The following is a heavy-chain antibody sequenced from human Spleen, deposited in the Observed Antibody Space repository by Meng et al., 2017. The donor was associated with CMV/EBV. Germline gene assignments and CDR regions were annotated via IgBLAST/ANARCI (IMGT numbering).Heavy chain of an antibody. J-gene: IGHJ4*02. CDR1: GDSVSSNSAS. Sequence: ISGDSVSSNSASWNWFRQSPSRGLEWLGRTYYYNSKWYNDYAVSVKSRIIVNPDTSQNQFSLKLSSVTAADTAVYYCARVLRELLVNWGQGTLVTVSS. V-gene: IGHV6-1*01. CDR2: TYYYNSKWYN. D-gene: IGHD1-26*01. CDR3: ARVLRELLVN.